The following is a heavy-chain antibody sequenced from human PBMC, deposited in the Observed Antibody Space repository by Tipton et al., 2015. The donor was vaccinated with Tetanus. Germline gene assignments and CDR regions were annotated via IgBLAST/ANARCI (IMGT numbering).Heavy chain of an antibody. CDR3: ARDRGGSSRRYYYCCMDD. Sequence: SLRLSCAASGFTFSSYAMHWVRQAPGKGLEWVAVISYDGSNKYYADSVKGRFTISRDNSKNTLYLQMNSLRAEDTAVYYCARDRGGSSRRYYYCCMDDWGKGTTVSVSS. J-gene: IGHJ6*03. CDR1: GFTFSSYA. CDR2: ISYDGSNK. V-gene: IGHV3-30-3*01. D-gene: IGHD1-26*01.